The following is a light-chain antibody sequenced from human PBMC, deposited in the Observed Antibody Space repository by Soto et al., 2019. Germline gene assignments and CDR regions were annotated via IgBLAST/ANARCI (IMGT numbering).Light chain of an antibody. CDR2: LNSDGSH. J-gene: IGLJ3*02. Sequence: QPVLTQSPSASASLGASVKLTCTLSSGHSSYAIAWHQQQPEKGPRYLMKLNSDGSHSKGDGIPDRFSGSSSGAERYLTISSLQSEDEADYYWKAFGGGTKLTVL. V-gene: IGLV4-69*01. CDR1: SGHSSYA. CDR3: KA.